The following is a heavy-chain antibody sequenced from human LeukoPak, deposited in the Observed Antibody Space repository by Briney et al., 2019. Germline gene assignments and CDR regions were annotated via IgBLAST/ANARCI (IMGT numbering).Heavy chain of an antibody. CDR1: GFTFSSYA. CDR2: ISGSGGST. J-gene: IGHJ5*02. V-gene: IGHV3-23*01. D-gene: IGHD3-22*01. CDR3: AKEPVITMIVAVSNWFDP. Sequence: GGSLRLSCAASGFTFSSYAMSWVRQAPGKGLEWVSAISGSGGSTYYADSVKGRFTISRDNSKNTLYLQMNSLRAEDTAVYYCAKEPVITMIVAVSNWFDPWGQGTLVTVSS.